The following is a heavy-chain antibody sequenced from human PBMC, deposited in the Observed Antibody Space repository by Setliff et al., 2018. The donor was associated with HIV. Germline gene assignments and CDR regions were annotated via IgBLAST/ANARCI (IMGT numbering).Heavy chain of an antibody. CDR1: GYTFTSYG. CDR2: IIPIFGVT. CDR3: ATNPEMATINYYYYYMDV. V-gene: IGHV1-69*13. J-gene: IGHJ6*03. Sequence: SVKVSCKASGYTFTSYGISWVRQAPGQGLEWMGGIIPIFGVTNYAQKFQGRVTITADESTSTVYMELSSLRSEDTAVYYCATNPEMATINYYYYYMDVWGKGTTVTVSS. D-gene: IGHD5-12*01.